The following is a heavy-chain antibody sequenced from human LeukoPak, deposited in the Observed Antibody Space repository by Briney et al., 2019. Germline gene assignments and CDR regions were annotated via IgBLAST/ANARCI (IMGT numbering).Heavy chain of an antibody. Sequence: QTGGSLRLSCAASGFTFSSYGMPWVRQAPGKGLEWVAVIWYDGSNKYYADSVKGRFTISRDNSKNTLYLQMNSLRAEDTAVYYCARGVPEWFGELPYYFDYWGQGTLVTVSS. V-gene: IGHV3-33*01. CDR2: IWYDGSNK. D-gene: IGHD3-10*01. CDR1: GFTFSSYG. J-gene: IGHJ4*02. CDR3: ARGVPEWFGELPYYFDY.